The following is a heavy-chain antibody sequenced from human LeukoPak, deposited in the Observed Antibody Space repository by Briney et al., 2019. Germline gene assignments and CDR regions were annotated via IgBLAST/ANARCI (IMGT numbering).Heavy chain of an antibody. J-gene: IGHJ4*02. CDR3: ARRHSHPIGAFDY. Sequence: GESLKISCNGSGYSFTSYWIGWVRQMPGKGLEWMGIIYPGDSDTRYSPSFQGQVTISADKSISTAYLQWSSLKASDTAMYYCARRHSHPIGAFDYWGQGTLVTVSS. CDR2: IYPGDSDT. V-gene: IGHV5-51*01. CDR1: GYSFTSYW.